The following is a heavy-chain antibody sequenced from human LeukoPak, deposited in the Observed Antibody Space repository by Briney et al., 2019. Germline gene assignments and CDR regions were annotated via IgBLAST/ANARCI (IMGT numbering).Heavy chain of an antibody. Sequence: SGGSLRLSCAASGFTFSSYGMHWVRQAPGKGLEWVAFIRYDGGNKYYADSVKGRFTISRDNSKNTLYLQMNSLRAEDTAVYYCAKALRGYSYGSAMDVWGKGTTVTVSS. CDR3: AKALRGYSYGSAMDV. D-gene: IGHD5-18*01. J-gene: IGHJ6*03. CDR1: GFTFSSYG. V-gene: IGHV3-30*02. CDR2: IRYDGGNK.